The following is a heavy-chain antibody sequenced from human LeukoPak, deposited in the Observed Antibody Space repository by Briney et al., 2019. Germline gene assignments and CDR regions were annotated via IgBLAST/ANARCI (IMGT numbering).Heavy chain of an antibody. Sequence: ASVKVSCKAFGYTFTKYAMNWVRQAPGQGLEWMGWINTNTKNPTYAQDFTGQLVFSLDTSVSTAYLQISNLKAEDTAVYYCARGGFESRWAFDIWGQGTMVTVSS. D-gene: IGHD3-22*01. CDR2: INTNTKNP. CDR1: GYTFTKYA. J-gene: IGHJ3*02. CDR3: ARGGFESRWAFDI. V-gene: IGHV7-4-1*02.